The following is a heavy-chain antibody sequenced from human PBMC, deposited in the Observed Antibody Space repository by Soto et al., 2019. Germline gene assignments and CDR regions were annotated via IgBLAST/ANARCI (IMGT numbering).Heavy chain of an antibody. Sequence: QLQLQESGPGLVKPSETLSLTCTVSGGSISSSSYYWGWIRQPPGKGLEWIGSIYYSGSTYYNPSLKSRVPISVDTSKYHFSLKLSSVTAADTAGYYCARSPKGWLDYWGQGALVTVSS. J-gene: IGHJ4*02. CDR2: IYYSGST. V-gene: IGHV4-39*01. CDR1: GGSISSSSYY. CDR3: ARSPKGWLDY. D-gene: IGHD6-19*01.